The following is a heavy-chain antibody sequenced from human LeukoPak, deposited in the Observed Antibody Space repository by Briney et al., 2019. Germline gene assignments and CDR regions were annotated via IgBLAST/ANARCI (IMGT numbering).Heavy chain of an antibody. D-gene: IGHD2-15*01. CDR3: VRGGGPSYKYNAFDI. CDR2: ITNSGSTI. V-gene: IGHV3-48*04. CDR1: GFTFSDYS. Sequence: HPGGSLRLSCAASGFTFSDYSMNWVRQAPGKGLEWVSYITNSGSTIDYADSVKGRFTISRDNAKNSLYLQMSSLRAEDTAVYYCVRGGGPSYKYNAFDIWGQGTMVTVSS. J-gene: IGHJ3*02.